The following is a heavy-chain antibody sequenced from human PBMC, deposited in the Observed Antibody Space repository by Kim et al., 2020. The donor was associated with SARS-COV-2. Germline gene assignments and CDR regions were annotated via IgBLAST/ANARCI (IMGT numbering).Heavy chain of an antibody. CDR2: IYTSGST. V-gene: IGHV4-4*07. CDR1: GGSISSYY. CDR3: ARAGNRVDFTINNWFDP. J-gene: IGHJ5*02. Sequence: SETLSLTCTVSGGSISSYYWSWIRQPAGKGLEWIGRIYTSGSTNYNPSLKSRVTMSVDTSKNQFSLKLSSVTAADTAVYYCARAGNRVDFTINNWFDPWGQGTLVTVSS.